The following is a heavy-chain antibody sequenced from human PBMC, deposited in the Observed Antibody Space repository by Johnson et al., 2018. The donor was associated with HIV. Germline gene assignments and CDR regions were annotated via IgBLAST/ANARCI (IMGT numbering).Heavy chain of an antibody. CDR2: IQNNIKDK. V-gene: IGHV3-30*02. D-gene: IGHD7-27*01. CDR1: GFIFSSYG. CDR3: ARELGIQSFDL. J-gene: IGHJ3*01. Sequence: QVQLVESGGGVLQPGGSLRLSCAASGFIFSSYGMHWVRQAPGKGLEWVAFIQNNIKDKFYADSVKGRFTISRDNSKNTLYLQLNSLRADDTALYYCARELGIQSFDLWGQGTMVTVSS.